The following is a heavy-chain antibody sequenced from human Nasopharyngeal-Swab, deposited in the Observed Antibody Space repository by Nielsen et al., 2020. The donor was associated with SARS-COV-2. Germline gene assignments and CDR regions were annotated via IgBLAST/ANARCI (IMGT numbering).Heavy chain of an antibody. CDR2: IYYNGNT. CDR1: GDSIAYSTFY. CDR3: VRSSSWYYFDY. J-gene: IGHJ4*02. D-gene: IGHD6-13*01. Sequence: GSLSLTCTVSGDSIAYSTFYWGWIRQPPGKGLEWIGNIYYNGNTYQNPSLKSRLTISVDKSKNQFSLQLSSVTAADTAVYYCVRSSSWYYFDYWAQGTQVTVSS. V-gene: IGHV4-39*01.